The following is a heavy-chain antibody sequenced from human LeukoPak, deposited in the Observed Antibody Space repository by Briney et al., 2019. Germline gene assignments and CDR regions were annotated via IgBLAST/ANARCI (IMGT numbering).Heavy chain of an antibody. D-gene: IGHD6-13*01. CDR1: GGSISSYY. J-gene: IGHJ4*02. Sequence: SETLSLTCTVSGGSISSYYWSWIRQPPGKRLEWIGYIYYSGSTNYNRSLKSRVTISVDTSKNQFSLKLSSVTAADTAVYYCARVEAAAAPKIDYWGQGTLVTVSS. CDR3: ARVEAAAAPKIDY. V-gene: IGHV4-59*01. CDR2: IYYSGST.